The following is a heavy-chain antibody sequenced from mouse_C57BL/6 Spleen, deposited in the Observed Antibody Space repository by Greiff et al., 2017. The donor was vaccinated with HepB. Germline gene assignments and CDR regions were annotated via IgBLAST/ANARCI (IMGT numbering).Heavy chain of an antibody. V-gene: IGHV3-1*01. Sequence: DVKLQESGPGMVKPSQSLSLTCTVTGYSITSGYDWHWIRHFPGNKLEWMGYISYSGSTNYNPSLKSRISITHDTSKNHFFLKLNSVTTEDTATYYWARGFYSYFDYWGQGTTLTVSS. J-gene: IGHJ2*01. CDR3: ARGFYSYFDY. D-gene: IGHD2-1*01. CDR2: ISYSGST. CDR1: GYSITSGYD.